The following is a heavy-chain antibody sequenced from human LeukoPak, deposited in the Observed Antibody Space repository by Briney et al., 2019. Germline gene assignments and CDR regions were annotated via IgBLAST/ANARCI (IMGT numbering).Heavy chain of an antibody. CDR1: GFTFGSYA. V-gene: IGHV3-30*04. CDR3: GGLAVFDY. CDR2: IRSDGSDK. J-gene: IGHJ4*02. Sequence: GRPLRLSCAASGFTFGSYARHWGRQAPGKGLEGVAFIRSDGSDKYYADSGKGRFTISRDNSRNTLYLQMNSLRPEDTAVYYCGGLAVFDYWGRGTLVTVSS. D-gene: IGHD2-15*01.